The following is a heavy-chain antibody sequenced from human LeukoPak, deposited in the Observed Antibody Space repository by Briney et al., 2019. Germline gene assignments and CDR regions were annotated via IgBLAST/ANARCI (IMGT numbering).Heavy chain of an antibody. D-gene: IGHD2-2*01. CDR1: GFTFSSYW. CDR3: ARDRPAATYYYYYGMDV. J-gene: IGHJ6*02. Sequence: GGSLRLSCAVSGFTFSSYWMSWVRQAPGKGLEWVANIKQDGSEKYYVDSVKGRFTISRDNAKNSLYLQMNSLRAEDTAVYYCARDRPAATYYYYYGMDVWGQGTTVTVSS. CDR2: IKQDGSEK. V-gene: IGHV3-7*01.